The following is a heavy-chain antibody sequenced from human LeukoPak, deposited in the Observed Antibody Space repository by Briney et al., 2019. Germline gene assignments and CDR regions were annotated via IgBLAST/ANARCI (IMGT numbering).Heavy chain of an antibody. V-gene: IGHV4-34*01. D-gene: IGHD4-23*01. J-gene: IGHJ4*02. CDR2: INHSGSG. CDR1: GGAFHNYY. CDR3: VRRAFGPRWQFLYEKKYYFDY. Sequence: SETLSLTCAVYGGAFHNYYWSWIRQPPGKGLEWIGEINHSGSGNYNPSLKTRLMLSVDTSKSQISLRLTSVTAADTAVYYCVRRAFGPRWQFLYEKKYYFDYWAQGTLVTVSS.